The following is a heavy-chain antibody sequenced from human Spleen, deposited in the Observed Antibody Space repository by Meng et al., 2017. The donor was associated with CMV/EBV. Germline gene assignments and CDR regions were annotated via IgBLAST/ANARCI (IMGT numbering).Heavy chain of an antibody. V-gene: IGHV3-9*01. J-gene: IGHJ4*02. CDR3: AKGIGSSYYISLDN. CDR2: ISWHSGTK. CDR1: GFTFDDYA. D-gene: IGHD2-15*01. Sequence: SLKISCAASGFTFDDYAMHWVRQAPGKGLEWVSGISWHSGTKGYADSVKGRFTISRDNAKNSLYLEMNSLRAEDTALYYCAKGIGSSYYISLDNWGQGTLVTVSS.